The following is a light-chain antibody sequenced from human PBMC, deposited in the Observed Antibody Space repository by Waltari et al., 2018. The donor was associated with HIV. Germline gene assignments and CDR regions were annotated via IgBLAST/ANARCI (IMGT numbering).Light chain of an antibody. CDR1: SSHIGSNY. Sequence: QSVLTQPPSASGTPGQRVTISCSGSSSHIGSNYVSWYQQPPGTTPKLLIYRNNQRPSGVPDRFSGSKSGTSASLAISGLRSEDEADYYCAAWDDSLSGLYVFGTGTKVTVL. J-gene: IGLJ1*01. CDR3: AAWDDSLSGLYV. CDR2: RNN. V-gene: IGLV1-47*01.